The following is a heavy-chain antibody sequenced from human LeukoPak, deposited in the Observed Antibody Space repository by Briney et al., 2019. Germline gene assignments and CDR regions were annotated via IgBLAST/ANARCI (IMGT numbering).Heavy chain of an antibody. J-gene: IGHJ6*03. D-gene: IGHD4-23*01. CDR2: INYNGGT. CDR3: AKTPSYYYNYYMDV. V-gene: IGHV4-39*01. CDR1: GGSISRGNYY. Sequence: PSETLSLTCTVSGGSISRGNYYWGWIRQPPGKGLEWIGNINYNGGTYYNPSLKSRVTIYVDTSKNQFSLKLYSVIAADTAVYYCAKTPSYYYNYYMDVWGKGTTVIVSS.